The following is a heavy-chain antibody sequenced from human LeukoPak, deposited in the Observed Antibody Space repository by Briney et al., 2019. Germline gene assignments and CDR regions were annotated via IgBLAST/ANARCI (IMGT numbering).Heavy chain of an antibody. D-gene: IGHD3-22*01. CDR2: IYYSGST. CDR3: ARSYDSSGYLRWYFDY. J-gene: IGHJ4*02. V-gene: IGHV4-39*01. Sequence: SETLSLTCTVSGGSISSSSYYWGWIRQPPGKGLEWIGSIYYSGSTYYNPSLKSRVTISVDTSKNQFSLKLSSVTAADTAVYYCARSYDSSGYLRWYFDYWGQGTLVTVSS. CDR1: GGSISSSSYY.